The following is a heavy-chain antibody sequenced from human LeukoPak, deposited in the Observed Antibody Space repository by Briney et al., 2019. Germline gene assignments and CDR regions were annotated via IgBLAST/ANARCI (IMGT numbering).Heavy chain of an antibody. Sequence: SETLSLTCTVSGGFISSYYWSWIRQPPGKGLEWIGYIYYSGSTNYNPSLKSRVTISLDTSKNQFSLKLSSVTAADTAVYYCARGGIPVAGKVFDYWGQGTLVTVSS. V-gene: IGHV4-59*01. J-gene: IGHJ4*02. CDR1: GGFISSYY. CDR2: IYYSGST. CDR3: ARGGIPVAGKVFDY. D-gene: IGHD6-19*01.